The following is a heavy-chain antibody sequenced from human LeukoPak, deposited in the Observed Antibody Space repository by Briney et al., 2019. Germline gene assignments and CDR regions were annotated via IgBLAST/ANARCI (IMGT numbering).Heavy chain of an antibody. CDR1: GGTFSSYA. D-gene: IGHD3-22*01. V-gene: IGHV1-69*13. J-gene: IGHJ4*02. Sequence: ASVKVSCKASGGTFSSYAISWVRQAPGQGLEWMGGIIPIFGTANYAQKFQGRVTITADESTSTAYMELSSLRSEDTAVYYCARDRYYYDSSGYYPLDYWGQGTLVTVSS. CDR3: ARDRYYYDSSGYYPLDY. CDR2: IIPIFGTA.